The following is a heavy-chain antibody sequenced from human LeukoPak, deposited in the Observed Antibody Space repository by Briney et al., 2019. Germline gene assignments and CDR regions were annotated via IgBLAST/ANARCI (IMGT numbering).Heavy chain of an antibody. D-gene: IGHD3-10*01. CDR1: GYTFTSYD. J-gene: IGHJ5*02. CDR3: AGGVKGVTMVRGVIKGYWFDR. CDR2: MNPNSGNT. Sequence: GASVTVSCKASGYTFTSYDINWVRQAAGQGLEWMGWMNPNSGNTVYAQKFQGRVTMTRNTSISTAYMELRSLRSEDTAVYYCAGGVKGVTMVRGVIKGYWFDRWGQGTLVTVSS. V-gene: IGHV1-8*01.